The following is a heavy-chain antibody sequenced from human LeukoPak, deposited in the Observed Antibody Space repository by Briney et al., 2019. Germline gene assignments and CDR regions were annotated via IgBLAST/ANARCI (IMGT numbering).Heavy chain of an antibody. Sequence: SETLSLTCAVSGGSISRGGYSWSWIRQPPGKGLEWIGYFYYSGSPYYNPSLKSRVTISVDTSKNQFSLKLSSVTAADTAVYYCARGGYYDILTGYYRNWFDPWGQGTLVTVSS. V-gene: IGHV4-30-4*07. D-gene: IGHD3-9*01. J-gene: IGHJ5*02. CDR1: GGSISRGGYS. CDR3: ARGGYYDILTGYYRNWFDP. CDR2: FYYSGSP.